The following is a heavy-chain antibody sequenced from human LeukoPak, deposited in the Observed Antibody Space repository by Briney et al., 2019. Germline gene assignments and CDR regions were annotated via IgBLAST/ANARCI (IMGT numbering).Heavy chain of an antibody. J-gene: IGHJ3*02. Sequence: TLSLTCTVSGGSISSGGYYWSWIRQPPGKGLEWIGYIYHSGSTYYNPSLKSRVTISVDRSKNQFSLKLSSVTAADTAVYYCARADYGPEANRLVAFDIWGQGTMVTVSS. CDR2: IYHSGST. CDR1: GGSISSGGYY. V-gene: IGHV4-30-2*01. D-gene: IGHD4-17*01. CDR3: ARADYGPEANRLVAFDI.